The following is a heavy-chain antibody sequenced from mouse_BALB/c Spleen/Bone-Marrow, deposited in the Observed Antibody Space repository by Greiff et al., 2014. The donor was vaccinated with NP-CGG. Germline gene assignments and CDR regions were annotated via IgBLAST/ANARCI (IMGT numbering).Heavy chain of an antibody. D-gene: IGHD2-10*02. V-gene: IGHV1-67*01. CDR1: GYTFTDYA. CDR3: ARSEYGNSYAMDY. CDR2: ISTYSGNT. Sequence: VQLQQSGPELVRPGVSVKISCKGSGYTFTDYAMHWVKRSHAKSLEWIGVISTYSGNTNYNQKFKGKATMTVDKSSSTAYMELARLTSEDSAIYYCARSEYGNSYAMDYWGQGTSVTVSS. J-gene: IGHJ4*01.